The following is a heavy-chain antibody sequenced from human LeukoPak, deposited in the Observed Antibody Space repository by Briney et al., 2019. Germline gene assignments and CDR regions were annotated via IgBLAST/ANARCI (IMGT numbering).Heavy chain of an antibody. CDR1: GFSFDTYA. J-gene: IGHJ4*02. D-gene: IGHD6-13*01. CDR2: ISSSSSYI. CDR3: ARERGSSSWMTFDY. Sequence: GGSLRLSCAASGFSFDTYAMHWVRQAPGQGLEWVSSISSSSSYIYYADSVKGRFTISRDNAKNSLYLQMNSLRAEDTAVYYCARERGSSSWMTFDYWGQGTLVTVSS. V-gene: IGHV3-21*01.